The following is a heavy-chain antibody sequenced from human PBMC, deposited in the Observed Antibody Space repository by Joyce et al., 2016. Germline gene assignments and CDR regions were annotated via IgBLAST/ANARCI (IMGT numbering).Heavy chain of an antibody. CDR2: TKLDGSEN. J-gene: IGHJ3*01. CDR3: ARQRGGYRYEAFDL. CDR1: GFTFSSYW. Sequence: QLVESGGGLVQPGGSLRLSCEASGFTFSSYWMSWVRQAPGKGLEWVDNTKLDGSENFYGDSVKGRATISRDNAKNSVYLQMNSLRVEDTAIYYCARQRGGYRYEAFDLWGQGTMVTVSS. D-gene: IGHD3-16*02. V-gene: IGHV3-7*05.